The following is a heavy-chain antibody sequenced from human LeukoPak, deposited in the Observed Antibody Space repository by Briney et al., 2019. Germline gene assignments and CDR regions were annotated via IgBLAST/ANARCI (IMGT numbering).Heavy chain of an antibody. Sequence: GGSLRLSCAASGFTFNKYGMHWVRQAPGKGLEWVAFIRYDESNKYYADSVKGRFTISRDNSKNTLYLQMSSLRVEDTAVYYCVKDGGNSHFDYWGQGTLVTVSS. CDR1: GFTFNKYG. CDR3: VKDGGNSHFDY. D-gene: IGHD4-23*01. CDR2: IRYDESNK. J-gene: IGHJ4*02. V-gene: IGHV3-30*02.